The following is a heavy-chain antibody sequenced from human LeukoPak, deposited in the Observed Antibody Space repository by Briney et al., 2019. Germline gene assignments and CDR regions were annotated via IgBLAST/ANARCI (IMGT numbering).Heavy chain of an antibody. J-gene: IGHJ4*02. CDR1: GGSLSGYY. Sequence: PSETLSLTCAVYGGSLSGYYWSWIGQPPGKGLEWIGEINHSGSTNYNPSLKSRVTISVDTSKNQFSLKLSSVTAADTAVYYCARGRYSSSWYPYWGQGTLVTVSS. CDR3: ARGRYSSSWYPY. V-gene: IGHV4-34*01. CDR2: INHSGST. D-gene: IGHD6-13*01.